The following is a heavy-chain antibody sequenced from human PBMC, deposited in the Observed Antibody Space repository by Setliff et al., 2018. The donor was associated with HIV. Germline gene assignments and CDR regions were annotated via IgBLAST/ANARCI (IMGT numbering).Heavy chain of an antibody. V-gene: IGHV4-61*09. D-gene: IGHD3-10*01. J-gene: IGHJ4*02. CDR1: GGSISSGSYY. CDR3: ARVGYHGSGRYSFDY. Sequence: SETLSLTCTVSGGSISSGSYYWSWIRQPAGKGLEWIGHIHTSGSTKYNPSLKSRVTISADTSKDQFSLNLSSVTAAETAVYYCARVGYHGSGRYSFDYWGQGTLVTVSS. CDR2: IHTSGST.